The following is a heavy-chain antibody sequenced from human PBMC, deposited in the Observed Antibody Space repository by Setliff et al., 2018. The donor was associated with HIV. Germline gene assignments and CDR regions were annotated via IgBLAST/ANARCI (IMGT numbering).Heavy chain of an antibody. CDR1: GVSVGSGDYY. V-gene: IGHV4-31*03. D-gene: IGHD6-6*01. CDR3: ATRPRIAARPFDY. CDR2: IFHSGDT. Sequence: TLSLTCSVSGVSVGSGDYYWHWIRQHPERALGWIGYIFHSGDTYYNPSLKSRISMSVDTSKNQFSLELASLTAADTAVYYCATRPRIAARPFDYWGQGMLVTVSS. J-gene: IGHJ4*02.